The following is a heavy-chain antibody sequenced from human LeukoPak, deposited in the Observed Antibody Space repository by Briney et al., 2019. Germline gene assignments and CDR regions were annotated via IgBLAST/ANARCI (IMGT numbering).Heavy chain of an antibody. CDR1: GFTFSNYW. D-gene: IGHD5-18*01. Sequence: PGGSLRLSCEASGFTFSNYWMSCVRQAPGKGLEWVANIKQDGSDKNYVDSVKGRFNISRDNAKSSLYLQMNSLRAEDTAVYYCARDRYGLHYWGQGTLVTVSS. CDR3: ARDRYGLHY. CDR2: IKQDGSDK. J-gene: IGHJ4*02. V-gene: IGHV3-7*01.